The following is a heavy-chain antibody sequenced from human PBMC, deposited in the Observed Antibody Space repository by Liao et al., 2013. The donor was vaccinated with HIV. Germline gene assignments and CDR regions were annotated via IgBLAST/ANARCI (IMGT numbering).Heavy chain of an antibody. J-gene: IGHJ4*02. V-gene: IGHV4-59*01. CDR2: VSHSGGT. CDR1: GGSISSYY. D-gene: IGHD6-19*01. Sequence: QVQLHESGPGLVKASEILSLTCAVSGGSISSYYWNWIRQSPGAGLEWIGHVSHSGGTNYSPSLKSRVTIALDTTRNRFSLTLTSVTAADTAVYYCARGADFDYWGPGGPGHRLL. CDR3: ARGADFDY.